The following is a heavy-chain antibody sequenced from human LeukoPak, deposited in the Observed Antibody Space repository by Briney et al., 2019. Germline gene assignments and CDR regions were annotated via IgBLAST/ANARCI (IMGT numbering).Heavy chain of an antibody. Sequence: SVKLSCKASGGTFSSYAISWVRQAPGQGLEWMGGIIPIFGTANYAQKFQGRVTITADKSTSTAYMELRSLRSEDTAVYYCARVRIFGASYYYMDVWGKGTTVTVSS. CDR1: GGTFSSYA. CDR2: IIPIFGTA. V-gene: IGHV1-69*06. D-gene: IGHD3-3*01. J-gene: IGHJ6*03. CDR3: ARVRIFGASYYYMDV.